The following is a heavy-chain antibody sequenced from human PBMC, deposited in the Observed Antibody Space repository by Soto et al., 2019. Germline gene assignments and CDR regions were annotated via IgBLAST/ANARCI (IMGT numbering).Heavy chain of an antibody. Sequence: ASVKVSCKASGYTFTSYYMHWGRQAPGQGLEWMGIINPSGGSTSYAQKFQGRVTMTRDTSTSTVYMELSSLRSEDTAVYYCARDGRAVTVVTRPYYYFDDWGKGTPVTVDS. CDR1: GYTFTSYY. V-gene: IGHV1-46*01. CDR3: ARDGRAVTVVTRPYYYFDD. J-gene: IGHJ4*02. D-gene: IGHD2-21*02. CDR2: INPSGGST.